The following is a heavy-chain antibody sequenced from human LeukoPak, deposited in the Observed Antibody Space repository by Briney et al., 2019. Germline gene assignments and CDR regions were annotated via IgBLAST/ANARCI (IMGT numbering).Heavy chain of an antibody. V-gene: IGHV3-21*01. CDR1: GFTFSSNS. CDR3: ARVIYYHYYYMDV. Sequence: GGSLRLSCAASGFTFSSNSMNWVRQAPGKGPEWVSSISSSTYIYYADSVKGRFTISRDNAKNSLYLQMNSLRAEDTAVYYCARVIYYHYYYMDVWDKGTTVTVSS. CDR2: ISSSTYI. J-gene: IGHJ6*03.